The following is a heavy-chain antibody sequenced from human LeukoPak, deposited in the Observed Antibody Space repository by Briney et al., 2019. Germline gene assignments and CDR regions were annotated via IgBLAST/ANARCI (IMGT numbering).Heavy chain of an antibody. CDR2: ISSSSSYI. CDR3: AREVGVDYYGSGGYRNYYYYGMDV. CDR1: GFTFSSYS. V-gene: IGHV3-21*01. Sequence: GGSLRLSCAASGFTFSSYSMNWVRQAPGKGLEWVSSISSSSSYIYYADSVKGRFTISRDNAKNSLYLQMNSLRAEDTAVYYCAREVGVDYYGSGGYRNYYYYGMDVWGQGTTVTVSS. D-gene: IGHD3-10*01. J-gene: IGHJ6*02.